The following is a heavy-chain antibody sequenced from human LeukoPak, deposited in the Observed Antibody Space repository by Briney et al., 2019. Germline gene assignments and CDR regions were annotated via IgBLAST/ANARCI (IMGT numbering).Heavy chain of an antibody. D-gene: IGHD2-21*02. V-gene: IGHV3-48*04. CDR3: ARERASCGGDCLDY. CDR2: IDSSGSLI. CDR1: GFTFSSYS. J-gene: IGHJ4*02. Sequence: PGGSLRLSWAASGFTFSSYSMKWVRQAPGKGLEWVSYIDSSGSLIYYADSVKGRFTVSRDNAQNSLYLQMSSLRAEDTALYYCARERASCGGDCLDYWGQGTLVTVSS.